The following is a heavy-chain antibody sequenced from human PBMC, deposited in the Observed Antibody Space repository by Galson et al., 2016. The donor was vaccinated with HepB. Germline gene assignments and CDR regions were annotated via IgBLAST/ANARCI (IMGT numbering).Heavy chain of an antibody. Sequence: SLRLCCAASGFYFIATWMHWVRQSPGKGLVWVSRINGDGRITNYADPVRGRFTISRDNAKNTVSLQMNSLRAEDTAIYYCVRDFLWGEGADAFDIWGQGTRVTVSS. V-gene: IGHV3-74*01. J-gene: IGHJ3*02. D-gene: IGHD3-16*01. CDR1: GFYFIATW. CDR3: VRDFLWGEGADAFDI. CDR2: INGDGRIT.